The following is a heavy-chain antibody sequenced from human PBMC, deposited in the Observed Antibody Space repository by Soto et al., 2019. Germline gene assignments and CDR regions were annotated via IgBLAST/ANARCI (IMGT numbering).Heavy chain of an antibody. CDR1: GYTFTGHY. Sequence: ASVKVSCKASGYTFTGHYIHWVRQAPEQGPEWMGEIGPESGATRYAQRFQGRVTMTRDMSTTTVYMELNNLSPDDTAVYYCGRGRSGQIVVFYWGQGTPVTVSS. CDR3: GRGRSGQIVVFY. J-gene: IGHJ4*02. D-gene: IGHD1-26*01. CDR2: IGPESGAT. V-gene: IGHV1-2*02.